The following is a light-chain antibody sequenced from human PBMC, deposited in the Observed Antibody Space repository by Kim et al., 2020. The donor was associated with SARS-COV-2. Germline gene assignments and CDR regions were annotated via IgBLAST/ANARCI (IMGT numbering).Light chain of an antibody. CDR1: SSDVGGYNY. Sequence: GQSITISCIGTSSDVGGYNYVSWYQQHPGKAPKLVIYDVSNRPSGVSNRFSGSKSGNTASLTISGLQAEDEADYYCSSYTSSSTWVFGGGTQLTVL. J-gene: IGLJ3*02. CDR3: SSYTSSSTWV. CDR2: DVS. V-gene: IGLV2-14*03.